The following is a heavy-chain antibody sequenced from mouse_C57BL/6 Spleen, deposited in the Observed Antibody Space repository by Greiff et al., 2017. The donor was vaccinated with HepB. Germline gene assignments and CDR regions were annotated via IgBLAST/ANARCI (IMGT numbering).Heavy chain of an antibody. V-gene: IGHV1-64*01. D-gene: IGHD3-3*01. CDR1: GYTFPSYW. CDR2: IHPNSGST. CDR3: ARKELGQGYYAMDY. Sequence: QVQLKQPGAELVKPGASVKLSCKASGYTFPSYWMHWVKQRPGQGLEWIGMIHPNSGSTNYNEKFKSKATLTVDKSSSTAYMQRSSLTSEDSAVYYCARKELGQGYYAMDYWGQGTSVTVSS. J-gene: IGHJ4*01.